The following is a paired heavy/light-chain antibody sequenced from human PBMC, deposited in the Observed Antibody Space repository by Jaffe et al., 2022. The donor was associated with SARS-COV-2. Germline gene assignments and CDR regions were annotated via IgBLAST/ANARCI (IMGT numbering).Heavy chain of an antibody. V-gene: IGHV1-46*04. D-gene: IGHD2-15*01. CDR3: ARDRYCSGGSCYSVVGYMDV. J-gene: IGHJ6*03. Sequence: QVQLVQSGAEVKKPGASVKVSCKASGYTFTSYYMHWVRQAPGQGLEWMGIINPSGGSTSYAQKLQGRVTMTRDTSTSTVYMELSSLRSEDTAVYYCARDRYCSGGSCYSVVGYMDVWGKGTTVTVSS. CDR2: INPSGGST. CDR1: GYTFTSYY.
Light chain of an antibody. CDR1: QGISNY. Sequence: DIQMTQSPSSLSASVGDRVTITCRASQGISNYLAWFQQKPGKAPKSLIYAASSLQSGVPSKFSGSGSGTDFTLTISSLQPEDFATYYCQQYNSHPYTFGQGTKLEIK. CDR3: QQYNSHPYT. V-gene: IGKV1-16*02. CDR2: AAS. J-gene: IGKJ2*01.